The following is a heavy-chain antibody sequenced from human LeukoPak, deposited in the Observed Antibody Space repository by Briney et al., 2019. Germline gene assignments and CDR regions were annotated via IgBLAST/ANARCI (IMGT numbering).Heavy chain of an antibody. V-gene: IGHV3-30*02. CDR2: MQNDGTIK. D-gene: IGHD4-11*01. CDR1: GFSFSTFG. Sequence: PGGSLRLSCATSGFSFSTFGLHWVRQTPGKGLEWVAFMQNDGTIKYFTDSVEGRFIISRDDSKNTLYMQVNSLRPEDTAVYYCATNGLYSFYLDYWGQGALVIVSS. CDR3: ATNGLYSFYLDY. J-gene: IGHJ4*02.